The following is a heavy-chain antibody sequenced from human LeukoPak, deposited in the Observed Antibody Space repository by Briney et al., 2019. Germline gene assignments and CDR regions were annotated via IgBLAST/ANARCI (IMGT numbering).Heavy chain of an antibody. Sequence: EASVKVSCKASGYTFSDYYIHWVRQSPGQGLEWMGWINTKGASTKYAQKFQGRVTMSRDTSINTVYMALSRLTSGDAAIYFCARDGAYGWGSMWLLDPWGQATQVAVSS. CDR2: INTKGAST. J-gene: IGHJ5*02. CDR1: GYTFSDYY. D-gene: IGHD3-10*01. V-gene: IGHV1-2*02. CDR3: ARDGAYGWGSMWLLDP.